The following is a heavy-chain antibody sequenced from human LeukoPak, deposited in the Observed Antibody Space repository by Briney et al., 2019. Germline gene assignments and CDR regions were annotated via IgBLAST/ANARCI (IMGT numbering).Heavy chain of an antibody. CDR2: INHGDNNT. V-gene: IGHV3-23*01. J-gene: IGHJ4*02. D-gene: IGHD6-19*01. CDR1: GFTFRNYA. Sequence: GASLRLSCAASGFTFRNYAMSWLRQAPGKGLEGVSHINHGDNNTFYADSVKGRFTLSRDSSKNTLYLQMNSLRAEDTAIYYCARKAVATAGIALDNWGQGTVVTVSS. CDR3: ARKAVATAGIALDN.